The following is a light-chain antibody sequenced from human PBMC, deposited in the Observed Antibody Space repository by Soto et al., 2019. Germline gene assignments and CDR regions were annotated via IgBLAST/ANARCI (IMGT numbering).Light chain of an antibody. CDR1: QSISNY. CDR3: QQSYPTPRT. V-gene: IGKV1-39*01. CDR2: AAS. J-gene: IGKJ2*01. Sequence: DIQMTQSPSSLSASVGDRVTITCRASQSISNYLNWYQQKPGKAPKRLIYAASRLQSGVPSRFSGSGSGTDFTLTISSLQPEDFATYFCQQSYPTPRTFGQGTKLEIK.